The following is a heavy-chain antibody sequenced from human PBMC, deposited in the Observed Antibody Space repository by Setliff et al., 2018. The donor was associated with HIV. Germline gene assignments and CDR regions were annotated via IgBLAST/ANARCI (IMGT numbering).Heavy chain of an antibody. CDR2: VNNDGTDT. V-gene: IGHV3-74*01. CDR1: GFTFSSYS. D-gene: IGHD2-15*01. Sequence: GGSLSLSCVASGFTFSSYSMNWVRQAPGKGLVCVSRVNNDGTDTIYADSVKGRFTISRDNAKSTVYLQMGSLSADDTAVYYCARGGFNHAFDIWGQGTMVTVSS. CDR3: ARGGFNHAFDI. J-gene: IGHJ3*02.